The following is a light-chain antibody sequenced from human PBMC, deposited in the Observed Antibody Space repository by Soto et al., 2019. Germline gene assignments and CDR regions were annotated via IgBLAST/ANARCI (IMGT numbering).Light chain of an antibody. CDR3: CSYAGSDVV. CDR2: EGS. J-gene: IGLJ2*01. V-gene: IGLV2-23*01. CDR1: SSDVGCYNL. Sequence: QSVLTQPASVSGSPGQSITISCTGTSSDVGCYNLVSWYQQHPGKAPKLMIYEGSKRPSGVSNRFSGSKSGNTASLTISGLQAEDEADYYCCSYAGSDVVFGGGTQLTVL.